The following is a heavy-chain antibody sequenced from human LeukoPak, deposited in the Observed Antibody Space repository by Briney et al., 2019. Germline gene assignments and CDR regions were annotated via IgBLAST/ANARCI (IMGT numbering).Heavy chain of an antibody. CDR3: ARDGGATLY. V-gene: IGHV4-61*02. CDR2: IYTSGST. CDR1: GGSISSGSYY. Sequence: PSQTLSLTCTVSGGSISSGSYYWSWIRQPAGKGLEWIGRIYTSGSTNYNPSLKSRVTISVDTSKNQFSLKLSSVTAADTALYYCARDGGATLYWGQGTLVTVSS. D-gene: IGHD1-26*01. J-gene: IGHJ4*02.